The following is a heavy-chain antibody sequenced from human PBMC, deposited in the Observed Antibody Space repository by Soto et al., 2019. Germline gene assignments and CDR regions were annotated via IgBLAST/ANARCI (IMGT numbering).Heavy chain of an antibody. Sequence: SETLSLTCAVSGGSFTSNNWWTWVRQPPGQGLEWIGEIYRTGSTNYNPSLKSRVTISLDKSENQFSRKVTSLTAADTAVYYCASRDPGTSVDYWGQGTLVTVSS. CDR1: GGSFTSNNW. D-gene: IGHD1-7*01. V-gene: IGHV4-4*02. CDR2: IYRTGST. CDR3: ASRDPGTSVDY. J-gene: IGHJ4*02.